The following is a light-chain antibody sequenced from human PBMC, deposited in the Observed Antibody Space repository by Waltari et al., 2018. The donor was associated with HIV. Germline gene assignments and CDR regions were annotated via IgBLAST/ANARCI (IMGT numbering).Light chain of an antibody. J-gene: IGLJ2*01. CDR2: EVT. Sequence: QSALTQPPSVSGSPGQSVTISCAGTNSDIGGYDRVSWYQQPPGTAPTLLIYEVTNRPSGVAGRFAASKSGTTASLTISGLQAGDEGDYYCSSYSATNTVVFGGGTKLTVL. V-gene: IGLV2-18*02. CDR3: SSYSATNTVV. CDR1: NSDIGGYDR.